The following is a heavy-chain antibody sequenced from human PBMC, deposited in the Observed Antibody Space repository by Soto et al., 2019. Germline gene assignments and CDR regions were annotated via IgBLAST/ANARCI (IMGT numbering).Heavy chain of an antibody. D-gene: IGHD2-2*01. CDR1: GFTFSSYA. Sequence: GGSLRLSCAASGFTFSSYAMSWVRQAPGKGLEWVSAISGSGGSTYYADSVKGRFTISRDNSKNTLYLQMNSLRAEDTAVYYCAKAARITTRSYYYYMDVWGKGTTVTVSS. CDR3: AKAARITTRSYYYYMDV. J-gene: IGHJ6*03. CDR2: ISGSGGST. V-gene: IGHV3-23*01.